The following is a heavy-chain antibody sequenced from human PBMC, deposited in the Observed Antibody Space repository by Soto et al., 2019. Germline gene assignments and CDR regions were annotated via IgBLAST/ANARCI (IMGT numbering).Heavy chain of an antibody. CDR3: ARDPEAAFDI. CDR1: GFTVSSNY. J-gene: IGHJ3*02. CDR2: IYSGGST. Sequence: EVQLVESGGGLVQPGGSLRLSCAASGFTVSSNYMSWVRQAPGKGLEWVSVIYSGGSTYYADSVKGRFTISRANSKNTLYLQMNSLRAEDTGVYYCARDPEAAFDIWGQGTMVTVSS. V-gene: IGHV3-66*01. D-gene: IGHD1-1*01.